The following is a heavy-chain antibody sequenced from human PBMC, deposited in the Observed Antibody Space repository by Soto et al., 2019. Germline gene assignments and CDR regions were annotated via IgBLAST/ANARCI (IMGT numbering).Heavy chain of an antibody. CDR3: ATGLDDAKIHH. J-gene: IGHJ1*01. CDR2: IHFGGST. D-gene: IGHD1-1*01. V-gene: IGHV3-66*01. CDR1: GFTVSTNY. Sequence: EVQLVESGGGLVQPGGSLRLSCAASGFTVSTNYMSWVRQAPGKGLEWVSFIHFGGSTFYAEFVKGRFTISRDTSKNSVSLQMNGLRTGDTAVYYCATGLDDAKIHHWGQGTLVTVSS.